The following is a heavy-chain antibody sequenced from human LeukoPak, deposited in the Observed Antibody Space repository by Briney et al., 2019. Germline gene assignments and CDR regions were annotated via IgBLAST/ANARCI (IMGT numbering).Heavy chain of an antibody. D-gene: IGHD3-10*01. CDR1: GLTVSINY. CDR2: IYAGGST. Sequence: GGSLTLSCAASGLTVSINYTRSARHPPGEGREWVSLIYAGGSTYYAAAVKGRLTISRHNSKNTLNLQMNSLRVEDTAVYYCATAGSSELLWDYAVDVWGQGTT. J-gene: IGHJ6*02. V-gene: IGHV3-53*04. CDR3: ATAGSSELLWDYAVDV.